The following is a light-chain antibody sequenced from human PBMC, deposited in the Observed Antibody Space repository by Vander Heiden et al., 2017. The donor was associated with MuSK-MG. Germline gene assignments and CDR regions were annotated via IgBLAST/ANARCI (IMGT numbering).Light chain of an antibody. J-gene: IGKJ5*01. V-gene: IGKV3-11*01. Sequence: QSVSSYLAWYQQKPGQAPRLLIYDASNRDTGNPTRFSGSGYGTDFTLTISSREPEDFAIYYCHQRSSWPPITFGQGTRLEIK. CDR3: HQRSSWPPIT. CDR2: DAS. CDR1: QSVSSY.